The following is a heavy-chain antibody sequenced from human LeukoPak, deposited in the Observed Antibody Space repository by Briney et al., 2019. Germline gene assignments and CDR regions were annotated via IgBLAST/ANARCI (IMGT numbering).Heavy chain of an antibody. CDR3: ARDHVDY. V-gene: IGHV3-30*04. J-gene: IGHJ4*02. CDR1: GFTFSSYA. CDR2: ISYDGSNK. Sequence: PGRSLRLSWAASGFTFSSYAMHWVRQAPGKGLEWVAVISYDGSNKYYADSVKGRFTISRDNSKNTLYLQMNSLRAEDTAVYYCARDHVDYWGQGTLVTVSS.